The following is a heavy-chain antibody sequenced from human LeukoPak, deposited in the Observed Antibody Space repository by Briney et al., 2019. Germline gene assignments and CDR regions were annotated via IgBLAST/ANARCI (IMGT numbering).Heavy chain of an antibody. V-gene: IGHV4-59*01. CDR2: IYYSGST. J-gene: IGHJ4*02. CDR3: ARGVGVSGTDFDY. D-gene: IGHD1-1*01. CDR1: GGSISSYY. Sequence: PSETLSLTCTVSGGSISSYYWSWIRQPPGKGLEWIGYIYYSGSTNYNPSLTTRVTISVDTSKNQSSLKLSSVTAADTAVYYCARGVGVSGTDFDYWGQGTLVTVSS.